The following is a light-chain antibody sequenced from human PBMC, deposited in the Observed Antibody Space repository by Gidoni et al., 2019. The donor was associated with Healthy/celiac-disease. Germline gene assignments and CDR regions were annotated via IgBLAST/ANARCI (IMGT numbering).Light chain of an antibody. Sequence: DIVLTHSPATLSLSPGDRATLPCTASLRVSIYLARYQQKPGQAPRLLSYDASNRATGIPARFSGSGCGTDFTLTISSLEPEDFAGDDCQQRSNWPLTFGGGTKVEIK. J-gene: IGKJ4*01. V-gene: IGKV3-11*01. CDR2: DAS. CDR3: QQRSNWPLT. CDR1: LRVSIY.